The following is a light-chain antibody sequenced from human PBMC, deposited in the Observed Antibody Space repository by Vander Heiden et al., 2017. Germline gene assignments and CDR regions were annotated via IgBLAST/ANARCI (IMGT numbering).Light chain of an antibody. CDR1: ALPKQY. Sequence: SYELTQPPSVSVSPGQTARITCSGDALPKQYAYWYQQKPGQAPVLVIYKASERPSGIPERFSGSSSGTTVTLTISGVQAEDEADYYCQSADSSGTYNVVFGGGTKLTVL. CDR3: QSADSSGTYNVV. V-gene: IGLV3-25*03. CDR2: KAS. J-gene: IGLJ2*01.